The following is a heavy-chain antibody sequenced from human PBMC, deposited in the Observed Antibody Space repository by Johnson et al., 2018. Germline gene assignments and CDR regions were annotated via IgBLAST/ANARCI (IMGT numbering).Heavy chain of an antibody. CDR3: ARAGSRDGYNVDLGAFDI. CDR1: GFTFSDYY. V-gene: IGHV3-11*01. CDR2: ISSSGSTI. J-gene: IGHJ3*02. Sequence: QVKLVESGGGLVKPGGSMRLCCAASGFTFSDYYMSWIRQAPGKGMEWVSYISSSGSTIYYADSVKGRFTIPRDNAKNSLYLQMNSLQAEDTAVYYFARAGSRDGYNVDLGAFDIWGQGTMVTVSS. D-gene: IGHD5-24*01.